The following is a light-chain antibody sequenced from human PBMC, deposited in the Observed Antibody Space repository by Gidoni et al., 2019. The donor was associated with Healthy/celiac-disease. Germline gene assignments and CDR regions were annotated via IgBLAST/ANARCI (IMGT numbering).Light chain of an antibody. Sequence: DIVMTQSPDSLAVSLGERATINCKSSQSVLYSSNNKNYLAWYQQKPGQPPKLLIYWASTRESGVPDRFSGSGSGTDFTLTISSLQAEDVAVYYCQQYYSTPRYTFXQXTKLEIK. CDR3: QQYYSTPRYT. CDR2: WAS. V-gene: IGKV4-1*01. CDR1: QSVLYSSNNKNY. J-gene: IGKJ2*01.